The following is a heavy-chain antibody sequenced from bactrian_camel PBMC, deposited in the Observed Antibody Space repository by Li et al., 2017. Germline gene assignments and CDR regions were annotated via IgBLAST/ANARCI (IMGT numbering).Heavy chain of an antibody. CDR1: GYTVSRNC. CDR2: SYIGDDSV. J-gene: IGHJ4*01. Sequence: VQLVESGGGSVQAGGSLRLSCAASGYTVSRNCMGWFRQAPGKQREGVLSSYIGDDSVHYADSVKGRFTASRDNAKTTLYLQMNSLKPEDTAMYFCASLYNRYWGQGTQVTVS. CDR3: ASLYNRY. D-gene: IGHD2*01. V-gene: IGHV3S31*01.